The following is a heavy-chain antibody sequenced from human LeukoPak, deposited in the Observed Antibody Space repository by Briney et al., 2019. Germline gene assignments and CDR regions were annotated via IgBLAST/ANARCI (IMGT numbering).Heavy chain of an antibody. D-gene: IGHD3-22*01. J-gene: IGHJ4*02. Sequence: SETLSLTCTVSGYSISSGYYWGWIRQPPGKGLEWIGSIYHSGSTHYNPSLKSRATISVDTSKNQFSLKLSSVTAADTAVYYCARVVITYYFDYWGQGTLVTVSS. CDR3: ARVVITYYFDY. CDR2: IYHSGST. V-gene: IGHV4-38-2*02. CDR1: GYSISSGYY.